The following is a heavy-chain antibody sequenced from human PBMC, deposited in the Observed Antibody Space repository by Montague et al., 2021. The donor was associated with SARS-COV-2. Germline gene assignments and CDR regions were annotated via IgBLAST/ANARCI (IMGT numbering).Heavy chain of an antibody. V-gene: IGHV6-1*01. J-gene: IGHJ6*02. CDR3: ARGLWFGELLYYYYYYGMDV. CDR2: TYYRSKWYN. Sequence: CAISGDSVSSNSAAWNWIRQSPSRVLEWLGRTYYRSKWYNDYAVAVKSRITINPDTSKNQFSLQLNSVTPEDTAVYYCARGLWFGELLYYYYYYGMDVWGQGTTVTVSS. D-gene: IGHD3-10*01. CDR1: GDSVSSNSAA.